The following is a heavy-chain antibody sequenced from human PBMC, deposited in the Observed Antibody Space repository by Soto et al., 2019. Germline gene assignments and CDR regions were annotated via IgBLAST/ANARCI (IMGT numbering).Heavy chain of an antibody. Sequence: QVQLVQSGTEVKTPGASVKVSCKPSGYTFTVYGISWVRQAPGQGLEWMGCIFGDDGSTDYAQNLLGRVTMTTDTSTGTAYMESRRLTSDDTAVYYCARSTLGSSIGMGDYRGHGALVTVSS. V-gene: IGHV1-18*01. D-gene: IGHD1-1*01. CDR3: ARSTLGSSIGMGDY. J-gene: IGHJ4*01. CDR2: IFGDDGST. CDR1: GYTFTVYG.